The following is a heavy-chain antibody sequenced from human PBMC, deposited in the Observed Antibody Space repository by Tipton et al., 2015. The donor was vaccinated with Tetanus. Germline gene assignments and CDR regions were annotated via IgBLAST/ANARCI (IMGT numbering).Heavy chain of an antibody. CDR3: ARGDYYGSGTYDV. J-gene: IGHJ6*02. D-gene: IGHD3-10*01. V-gene: IGHV4-39*07. CDR2: INHTGST. Sequence: GLVKPSETLSLTCTVSGGSISSNNYHWGWIRQPPGKGLEWIGEINHTGSTNYNPSLRRRVTISLDTTKKQVSLKLSSVTAADTAVYYCARGDYYGSGTYDVWGQGTTVTVPS. CDR1: GGSISSNNYH.